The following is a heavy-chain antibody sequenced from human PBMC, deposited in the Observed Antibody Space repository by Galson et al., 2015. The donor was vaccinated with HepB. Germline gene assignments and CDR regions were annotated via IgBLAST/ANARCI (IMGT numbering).Heavy chain of an antibody. CDR3: ARSPRIAAAGTNYYYGMDV. CDR1: GGTFSSYT. V-gene: IGHV1-69*02. Sequence: SVKVSCKASGGTFSSYTISWVRQAPGQGLEWMGRIIPILGIANYAQKFQGRVTITADKSTSTAYMELSSLRSEDTAVYYCARSPRIAAAGTNYYYGMDVWGQGTTVTVSS. J-gene: IGHJ6*02. CDR2: IIPILGIA. D-gene: IGHD6-13*01.